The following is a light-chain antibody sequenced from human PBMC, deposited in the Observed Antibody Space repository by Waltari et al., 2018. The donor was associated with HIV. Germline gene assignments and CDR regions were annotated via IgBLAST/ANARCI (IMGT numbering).Light chain of an antibody. Sequence: QSVLTQPPSVSAAPGQTVTISCSGSSSTLANDYVSWYQHVPGAAPKLLFYDKNERPSGSPDRFAGSKSGTSATLDITGLQTGDEADYYCGTWDPRLSVGVFGGGTKLTVL. J-gene: IGLJ2*01. CDR3: GTWDPRLSVGV. V-gene: IGLV1-51*01. CDR2: DKN. CDR1: SSTLANDY.